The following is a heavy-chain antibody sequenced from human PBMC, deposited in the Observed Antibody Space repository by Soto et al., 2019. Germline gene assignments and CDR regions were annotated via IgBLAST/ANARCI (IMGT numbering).Heavy chain of an antibody. Sequence: GGSLRLSCAASGFTFSSYGMHWVRQAPGKGLEWVAVIWYDGSNKYYADSVKGRFTISRDNSKNTLYLQMNSLRAEDTAVYYCARRGQLSLFDYWGQGTLVTVSS. CDR3: ARRGQLSLFDY. J-gene: IGHJ4*02. CDR2: IWYDGSNK. CDR1: GFTFSSYG. D-gene: IGHD6-13*01. V-gene: IGHV3-33*01.